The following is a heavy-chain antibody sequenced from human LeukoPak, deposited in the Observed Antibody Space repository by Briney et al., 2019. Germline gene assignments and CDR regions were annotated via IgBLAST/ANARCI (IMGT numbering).Heavy chain of an antibody. D-gene: IGHD1-26*01. CDR3: ASAPGLVGATKRPDAFDI. CDR2: ISSSSSYI. CDR1: GFTFSSYS. Sequence: PGGSLRLSCAASGFTFSSYSMNWVRQAPGKGLEWVSSISSSSSYIYYADSVKGRFTISRDNAKNSLYLQMNSLRAEDTAVYYCASAPGLVGATKRPDAFDIWGQGTMVTVSS. V-gene: IGHV3-21*01. J-gene: IGHJ3*02.